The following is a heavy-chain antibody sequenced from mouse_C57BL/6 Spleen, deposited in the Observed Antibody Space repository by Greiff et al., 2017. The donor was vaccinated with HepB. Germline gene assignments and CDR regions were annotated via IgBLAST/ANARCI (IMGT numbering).Heavy chain of an antibody. V-gene: IGHV1-74*01. CDR1: GYTFTSYW. Sequence: QVQLQQPGAELVKPGASVKVSCKASGYTFTSYWMHWVKQRPGQGLEWIGRIHPSDSDTNYNQKFKGKATLTVDKSSSTSYMQLSSLTAEDSAFYYCAIGGSSGPRVYCFDYWGQGTTLTVSS. CDR2: IHPSDSDT. CDR3: AIGGSSGPRVYCFDY. J-gene: IGHJ2*01. D-gene: IGHD3-2*02.